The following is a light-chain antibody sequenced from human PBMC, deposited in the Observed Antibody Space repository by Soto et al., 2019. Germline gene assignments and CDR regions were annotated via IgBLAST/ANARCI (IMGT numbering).Light chain of an antibody. V-gene: IGKV3-20*01. J-gene: IGKJ2*01. CDR1: ESVSSIY. CDR3: QHYGSSQT. Sequence: EIVLTQSPGTLSLSPGERATLSCRPSESVSSIYLAWFQQKPGQAPRLLIYGASSRAPGIPDRFSGRGSGTKLTLNINGLEPEDFAVYYCQHYGSSQTFGQGTKLEIK. CDR2: GAS.